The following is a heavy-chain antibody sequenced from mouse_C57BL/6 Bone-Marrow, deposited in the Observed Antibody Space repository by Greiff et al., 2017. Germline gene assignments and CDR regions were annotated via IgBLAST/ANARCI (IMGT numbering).Heavy chain of an antibody. CDR3: AKDAMDY. CDR1: GYTFTSYG. V-gene: IGHV1-81*01. Sequence: QVHVKQSGAELARPGASVKLSCKASGYTFTSYGISWVKQRTGQGLEWIGEIYPRSGNTYYNEKFKGQATLTADKSSSTAYMDLRSLTSVDSAVYFCAKDAMDYWGQGTSVTVSS. CDR2: IYPRSGNT. J-gene: IGHJ4*01.